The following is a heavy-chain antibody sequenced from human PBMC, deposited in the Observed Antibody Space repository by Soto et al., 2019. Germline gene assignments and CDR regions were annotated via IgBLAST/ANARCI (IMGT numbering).Heavy chain of an antibody. CDR1: GGTFSSYA. D-gene: IGHD3-3*01. J-gene: IGHJ4*02. V-gene: IGHV1-69*01. Sequence: QVQLVQSGAEVKKPGSSVKVSCKASGGTFSSYAISWVRQAPGQGLEWMGGIIPIFGTANYAQKFQGRVTITADESTSTAYMEVSSLRSEDTAVYYCAVLDPEIKGVGYFDYWGQGTLVIVSS. CDR3: AVLDPEIKGVGYFDY. CDR2: IIPIFGTA.